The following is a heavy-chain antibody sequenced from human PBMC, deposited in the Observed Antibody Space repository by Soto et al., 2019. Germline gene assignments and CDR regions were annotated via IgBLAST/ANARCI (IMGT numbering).Heavy chain of an antibody. CDR2: ISASGETT. CDR3: AKGGFWVHYGLDV. Sequence: EVQLLESGGGLVQPGGSLRLSCAASGFPFSACAMNWVRQVPGKGLEWVSAISASGETTFYADSVKGRFTISRDNSKNTVYMQINDLRAEDTAVYYCAKGGFWVHYGLDVWGQGTTVTVSS. D-gene: IGHD3-16*01. J-gene: IGHJ6*02. V-gene: IGHV3-23*01. CDR1: GFPFSACA.